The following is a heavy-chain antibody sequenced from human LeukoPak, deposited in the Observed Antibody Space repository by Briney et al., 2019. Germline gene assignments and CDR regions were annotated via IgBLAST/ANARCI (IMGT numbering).Heavy chain of an antibody. J-gene: IGHJ4*02. D-gene: IGHD4-23*01. CDR2: ISDST. CDR1: GFTVSSNY. Sequence: GGSLRLSCAASGFTVSSNYMSWVRQAPGEGLEWVSLISDSTWYADSVRGRFTVSRDISQNTVYLQMNNLRAEDTAVYYCAKDRRSYGGTSFDSWGQGTLVTVSS. V-gene: IGHV3-53*01. CDR3: AKDRRSYGGTSFDS.